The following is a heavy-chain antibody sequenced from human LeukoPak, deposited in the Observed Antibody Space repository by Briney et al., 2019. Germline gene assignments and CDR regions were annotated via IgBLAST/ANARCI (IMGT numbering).Heavy chain of an antibody. Sequence: PSETLSLTCAVSGGSISRGRYYWGWIPHPPGKGLEWIGSIYYSGSTSYNPSLKTRVTISVDTSKNQFSLRLTSVTAADTAVYYCATNTSDTAFDYWGPGTLVTVSS. V-gene: IGHV4-39*01. CDR1: GGSISRGRYY. CDR3: ATNTSDTAFDY. J-gene: IGHJ4*02. CDR2: IYYSGST. D-gene: IGHD6-19*01.